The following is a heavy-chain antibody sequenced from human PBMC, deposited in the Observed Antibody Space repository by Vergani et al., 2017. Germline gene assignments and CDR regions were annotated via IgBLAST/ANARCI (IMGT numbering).Heavy chain of an antibody. J-gene: IGHJ4*02. Sequence: DVQLVESGGDLVQPGGSLRLSCAASGFTFSSYSMNWVRQAPGKGLEWISYISTTSDTIYYADSVRGRFTISRDNAKNSLYLEMNSLRVEDTAVYYCTRDRLDDSYAYFDYWGQGTLVTVSP. V-gene: IGHV3-48*01. CDR1: GFTFSSYS. CDR3: TRDRLDDSYAYFDY. D-gene: IGHD3-16*01. CDR2: ISTTSDTI.